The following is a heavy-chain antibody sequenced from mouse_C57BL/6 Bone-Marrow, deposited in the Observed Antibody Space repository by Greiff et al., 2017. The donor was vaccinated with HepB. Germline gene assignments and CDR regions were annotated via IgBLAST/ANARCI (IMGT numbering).Heavy chain of an antibody. CDR2: ISNGGGST. CDR1: GFTFSDYY. V-gene: IGHV5-12*01. CDR3: ARHPAYYSNYGAMDY. J-gene: IGHJ4*01. Sequence: EVKLMESGGGLVQPGGSLKLSCAASGFTFSDYYMYWVRQTPEKRLEWVAYISNGGGSTYYPDTVKGRFTISRDNAKNTLYLQMSRLKSEDTAMYYCARHPAYYSNYGAMDYWGQGTSVTVSS. D-gene: IGHD2-5*01.